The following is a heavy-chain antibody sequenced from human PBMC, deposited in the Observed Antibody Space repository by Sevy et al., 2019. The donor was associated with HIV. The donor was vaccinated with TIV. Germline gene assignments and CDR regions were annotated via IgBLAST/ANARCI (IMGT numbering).Heavy chain of an antibody. V-gene: IGHV1-2*02. J-gene: IGHJ4*02. CDR3: ARDSVVVPAALRY. Sequence: ASVKVSCKASGYTFTDYYLHWVRQAPGQGLEWMGWINPKSGDTKFAQKFQGRVTLTRDTSMSTAYIDLSRLRSDDTAVYYCARDSVVVPAALRYWGQGTLVTVSS. D-gene: IGHD2-2*01. CDR2: INPKSGDT. CDR1: GYTFTDYY.